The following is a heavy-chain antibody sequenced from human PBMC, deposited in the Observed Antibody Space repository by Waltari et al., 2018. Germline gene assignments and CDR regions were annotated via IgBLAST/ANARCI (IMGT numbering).Heavy chain of an antibody. CDR3: AKYDGYDHWYFDF. D-gene: IGHD5-12*01. J-gene: IGHJ2*01. CDR2: SRGPGTTM. CDR1: VFTFSTFA. Sequence: EVQLLESGGGLVQPGGSPRLSCKTSVFTFSTFAMSGVRQAPGKGRGGVSASRGPGTTMFYADSVKGRFTISRDNSKNTLYLQMNSLRAEDTALYYCAKYDGYDHWYFDFWGRGTLVTVAS. V-gene: IGHV3-23*01.